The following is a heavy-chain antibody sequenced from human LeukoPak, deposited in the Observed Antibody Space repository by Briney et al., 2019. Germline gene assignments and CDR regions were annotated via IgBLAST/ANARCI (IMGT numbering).Heavy chain of an antibody. D-gene: IGHD3-9*01. CDR1: GASISSSY. Sequence: SETLSLTCTVSGASISSSYWSWIRQPPGKGLEWIGYIYTSGSTNYNPSLKSRVTISVDTSKNQFSMKLSSVTAADTAVYYCARPVLYYDILTGPSAGAFDIWGQGTMVTVSS. CDR3: ARPVLYYDILTGPSAGAFDI. CDR2: IYTSGST. V-gene: IGHV4-4*09. J-gene: IGHJ3*02.